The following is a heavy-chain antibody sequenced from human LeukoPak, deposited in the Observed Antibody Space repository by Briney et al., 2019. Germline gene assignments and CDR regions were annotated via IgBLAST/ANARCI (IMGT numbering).Heavy chain of an antibody. CDR1: GFAFSSSA. D-gene: IGHD4-17*01. Sequence: GSVRLSCAASGFAFSSSAMHWVRQSPGKGLEWLAILSFDGSQMYYADSMKGRFTISRDNAKNTLYLQMDSLRAEDAAIYYCARSIMSGDHGEDIWGQGTVVAVSS. CDR2: LSFDGSQM. J-gene: IGHJ3*02. CDR3: ARSIMSGDHGEDI. V-gene: IGHV3-33*05.